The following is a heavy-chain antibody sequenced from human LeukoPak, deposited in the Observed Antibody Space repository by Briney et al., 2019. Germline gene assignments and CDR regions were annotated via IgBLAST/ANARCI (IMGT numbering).Heavy chain of an antibody. D-gene: IGHD3-22*01. J-gene: IGHJ4*02. CDR2: ISYDGSNK. Sequence: GGSLRLSCAASGFTFSSYGMHWVRQAPGKGLEWVAVISYDGSNKYYADSVKGRFTISRDNSKNTLYLQMNSLRAEDTAVYYCAKLSPAGSSGYPALPPTFDYWSQGTLVTVSS. V-gene: IGHV3-30*18. CDR3: AKLSPAGSSGYPALPPTFDY. CDR1: GFTFSSYG.